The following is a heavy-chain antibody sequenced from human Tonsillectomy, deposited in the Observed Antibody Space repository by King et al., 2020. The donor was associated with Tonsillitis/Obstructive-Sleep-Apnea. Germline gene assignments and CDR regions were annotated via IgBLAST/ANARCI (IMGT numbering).Heavy chain of an antibody. V-gene: IGHV4-39*01. D-gene: IGHD2-21*02. Sequence: LQLPESGPGLVKPSETLSLTCTVSGGSVSSSDYYWGWIRQPPGKGLEWIGTIYYDGTTYYNPPLKSRVTISVAPTKNQSSLNLNSVTAADTAVYYCAGHSRDTSWRDYYYHMDVWGKGTTVTVSS. CDR1: GGSVSSSDYY. J-gene: IGHJ6*03. CDR2: IYYDGTT. CDR3: AGHSRDTSWRDYYYHMDV.